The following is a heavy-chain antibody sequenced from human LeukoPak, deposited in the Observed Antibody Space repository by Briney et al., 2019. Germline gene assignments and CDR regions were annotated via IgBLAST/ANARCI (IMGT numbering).Heavy chain of an antibody. CDR2: ISGSRDSS. CDR1: GFSFGDFA. Sequence: GGSLRLSCAASGFSFGDFAMTWVRQAPGKGLEWLSTISGSRDSSFYADSVKGRFTISRDNSINTLYLQMNSLRAEDTAVFYCARVSGYSSSWPFDYWGQGTLVTVSS. CDR3: ARVSGYSSSWPFDY. D-gene: IGHD6-13*01. J-gene: IGHJ4*02. V-gene: IGHV3-23*01.